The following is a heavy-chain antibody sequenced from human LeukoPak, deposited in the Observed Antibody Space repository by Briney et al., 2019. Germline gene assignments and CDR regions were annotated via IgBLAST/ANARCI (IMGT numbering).Heavy chain of an antibody. CDR1: GYTFTGYY. CDR3: TSRPLPSYYGSGRTRSDY. D-gene: IGHD3-10*01. V-gene: IGHV1-2*02. Sequence: ASVKVSCKASGYTFTGYYMHWVRQAPGQGLEWMGWINPNIGGTNYAQKFQGRVTMTRATSISTAYMELSRLRSDDTAVYYCTSRPLPSYYGSGRTRSDYWGQGTLVTVSS. J-gene: IGHJ4*02. CDR2: INPNIGGT.